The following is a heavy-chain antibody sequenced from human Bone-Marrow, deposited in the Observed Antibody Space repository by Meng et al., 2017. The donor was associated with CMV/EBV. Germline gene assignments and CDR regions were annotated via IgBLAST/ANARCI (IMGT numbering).Heavy chain of an antibody. CDR1: GFTFDDYG. D-gene: IGHD2-2*02. J-gene: IGHJ4*02. Sequence: GESLKISCAASGFTFDDYGMSWVRQAPGKGLEWVSGINWNGGSTGYADSVKGRFTISRDNAKNSLYLQMNSLRAEDTAVYYCARARVPAAIYQYYFDYWGQGTLVTVSS. CDR2: INWNGGST. CDR3: ARARVPAAIYQYYFDY. V-gene: IGHV3-20*04.